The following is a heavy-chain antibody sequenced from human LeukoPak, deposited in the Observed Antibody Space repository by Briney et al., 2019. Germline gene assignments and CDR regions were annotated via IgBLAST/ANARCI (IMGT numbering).Heavy chain of an antibody. CDR1: GVSISSYY. CDR2: IYTSGST. V-gene: IGHV4-4*09. CDR3: ARLVAAAGTRPYYYYMDV. J-gene: IGHJ6*03. Sequence: RPSVTLSLTCTVSGVSISSYYWSWVRQPPGKGLEWTGYIYTSGSTNYNPSLKSRVTISVDTSKNQFSLKLSSVTAADTAVYYCARLVAAAGTRPYYYYMDVWGKGTTVTVSS. D-gene: IGHD6-13*01.